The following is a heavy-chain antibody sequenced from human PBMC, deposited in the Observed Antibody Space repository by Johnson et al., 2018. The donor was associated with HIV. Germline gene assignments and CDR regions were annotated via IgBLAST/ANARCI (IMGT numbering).Heavy chain of an antibody. V-gene: IGHV3-33*01. D-gene: IGHD2-15*01. Sequence: QMLLVESGGGVVQPGRSLRLSCAASGFTFSSYGMHWVRQAPGKGLEWVAVIWYDGSNKYYADSVKGRLTISRDNSKNTLYLQRNSLKSEDMAVYYCTTGDCSGGSCHAFDIWGQGTMVTVSS. CDR1: GFTFSSYG. J-gene: IGHJ3*02. CDR2: IWYDGSNK. CDR3: TTGDCSGGSCHAFDI.